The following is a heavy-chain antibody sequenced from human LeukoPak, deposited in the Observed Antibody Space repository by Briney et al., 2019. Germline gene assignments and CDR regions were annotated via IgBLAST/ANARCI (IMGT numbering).Heavy chain of an antibody. CDR2: INSVGGTT. CDR1: GFTFNSYG. Sequence: PGGSLRLSCAASGFTFNSYGMNWFRQAPGRGLEWISYINSVGGTTFYADSVKGRFTISRDNAKNTLYLQMNSLRAEDTAVYYCARDGSGSYFYYYGMDXXXQGTTVTVSS. J-gene: IGHJ6*01. D-gene: IGHD3-10*01. CDR3: ARDGSGSYFYYYGMDX. V-gene: IGHV3-48*04.